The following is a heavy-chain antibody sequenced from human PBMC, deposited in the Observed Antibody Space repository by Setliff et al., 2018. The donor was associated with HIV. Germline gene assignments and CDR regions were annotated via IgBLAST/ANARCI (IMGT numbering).Heavy chain of an antibody. Sequence: LRLSCAASGFTFSNYEMSWVRQAPGKGPEWVSYITGSGDTIHYADSVKGRFTISRDNAKNSLYLQMNSLRAEDTAVYYCAREGRDGYTSADAFDIWGHGTMVTVSS. D-gene: IGHD5-12*01. CDR3: AREGRDGYTSADAFDI. J-gene: IGHJ3*02. V-gene: IGHV3-48*03. CDR1: GFTFSNYE. CDR2: ITGSGDTI.